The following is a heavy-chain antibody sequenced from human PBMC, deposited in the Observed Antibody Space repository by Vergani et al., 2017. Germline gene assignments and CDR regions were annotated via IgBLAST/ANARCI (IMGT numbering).Heavy chain of an antibody. J-gene: IGHJ4*02. Sequence: EVQLLESGGGLVQPGGSLRLSCAASGFTFSSYAMSWVRQAPGKGLEWVSAISGSGGSTYYADSVKGRFTISRDNSKNTLYLQMNSLRAEDTAVYYCARDVHDYGDYGGYFDYWGQGTLVTVSS. CDR2: ISGSGGST. D-gene: IGHD4-17*01. CDR1: GFTFSSYA. CDR3: ARDVHDYGDYGGYFDY. V-gene: IGHV3-23*01.